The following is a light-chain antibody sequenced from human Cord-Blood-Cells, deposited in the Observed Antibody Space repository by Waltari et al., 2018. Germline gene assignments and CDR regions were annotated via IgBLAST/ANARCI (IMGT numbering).Light chain of an antibody. V-gene: IGKV3-15*01. Sequence: EIVMTQSPATLSVSSGERATISCRASQSVSSNLAWYQQKPGQAPRLLIYGASTRATGIPARFSGSGSGTEFTLTISSLQSEDFAVYYCQQYNNWPPSWTFGQGTKVEIK. J-gene: IGKJ1*01. CDR2: GAS. CDR3: QQYNNWPPSWT. CDR1: QSVSSN.